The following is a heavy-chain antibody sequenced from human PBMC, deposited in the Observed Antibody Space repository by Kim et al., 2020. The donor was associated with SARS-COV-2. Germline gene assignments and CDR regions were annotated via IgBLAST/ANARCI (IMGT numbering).Heavy chain of an antibody. J-gene: IGHJ6*02. V-gene: IGHV3-74*01. CDR3: ARVYGSGAYGMDV. D-gene: IGHD3-10*01. Sequence: TGNSTISRANAKHTLYLQMNSLRAEETAVYYCARVYGSGAYGMDVWGQGTTVTVSS.